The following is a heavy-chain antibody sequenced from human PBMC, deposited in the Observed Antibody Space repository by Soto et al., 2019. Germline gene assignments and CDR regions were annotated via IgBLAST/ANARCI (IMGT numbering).Heavy chain of an antibody. J-gene: IGHJ4*02. Sequence: SETLSLTCSVSSGSISTSGYYWGWIRQPPGTGLEWIGGISYSGSTYYNPSLKSRLTISVDTSKNHFSLKLTSVTAADTAVYFCARRGSRLSVAVAAFDYWPQGTLVTVSS. CDR2: ISYSGST. CDR1: SGSISTSGYY. D-gene: IGHD6-19*01. V-gene: IGHV4-39*02. CDR3: ARRGSRLSVAVAAFDY.